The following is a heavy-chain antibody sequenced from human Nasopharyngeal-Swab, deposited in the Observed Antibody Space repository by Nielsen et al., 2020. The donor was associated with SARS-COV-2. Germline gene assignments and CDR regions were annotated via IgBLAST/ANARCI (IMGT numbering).Heavy chain of an antibody. Sequence: GESLKISCAASGFTFGYYGMHWVRQAPGKGLEWVAVISYDGSKKYYVDSVKGRLTISRDNSKNTLYLQMNSLRAEDTAVYYCARDIGHSSGWYSYYSYGIDVWGQGTTVTVSS. CDR3: ARDIGHSSGWYSYYSYGIDV. V-gene: IGHV3-30*03. D-gene: IGHD6-19*01. CDR1: GFTFGYYG. J-gene: IGHJ6*02. CDR2: ISYDGSKK.